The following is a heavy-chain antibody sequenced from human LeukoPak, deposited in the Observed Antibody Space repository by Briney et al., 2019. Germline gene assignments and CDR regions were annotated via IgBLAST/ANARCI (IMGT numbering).Heavy chain of an antibody. V-gene: IGHV3-7*01. CDR2: IKQDGSEK. CDR3: ARGGWELPEGSLDY. CDR1: GFTFSSYW. Sequence: HTGGSLRLSCAASGFTFSSYWMSWVRQAPGKGLEWVANIKQDGSEKYYVDSVKGRFTISRDNAKNSLYLQMNSLRAEDTAVYYCARGGWELPEGSLDYWGQGTLVTVSS. J-gene: IGHJ4*02. D-gene: IGHD1-26*01.